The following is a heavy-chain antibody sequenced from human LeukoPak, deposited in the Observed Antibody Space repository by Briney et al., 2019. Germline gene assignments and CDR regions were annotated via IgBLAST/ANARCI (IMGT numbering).Heavy chain of an antibody. CDR2: ISYDGSNK. CDR1: GFTFSSYA. CDR3: AREVGSSWYLDY. J-gene: IGHJ4*02. D-gene: IGHD6-13*01. V-gene: IGHV3-30*04. Sequence: PGGSLRLSCAASGFTFSSYAMHWVRQAPGKGLEWVAVISYDGSNKYYADSVKGRFTISRDNSKNTLYLQMNSLRAEDTAVYYCAREVGSSWYLDYWGQGTLVTVSS.